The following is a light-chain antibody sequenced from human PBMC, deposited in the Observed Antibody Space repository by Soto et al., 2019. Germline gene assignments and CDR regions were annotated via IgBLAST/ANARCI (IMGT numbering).Light chain of an antibody. CDR3: QQYNSYPWT. Sequence: DIQMTQSPSTVSASVGDRVTITCRASQSISSFVAWYQQKPGKAPKLLIYYASSLESGVPSTFSGSGSGTEFTLTISSLQPDDFATYYCQQYNSYPWTFGQGTMADIK. CDR1: QSISSF. CDR2: YAS. J-gene: IGKJ1*01. V-gene: IGKV1-5*01.